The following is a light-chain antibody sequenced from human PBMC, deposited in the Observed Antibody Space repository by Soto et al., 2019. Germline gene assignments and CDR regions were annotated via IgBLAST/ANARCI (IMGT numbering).Light chain of an antibody. CDR3: QQRNNYPRT. J-gene: IGKJ1*01. CDR1: QSISSY. CDR2: TAS. V-gene: IGKV1-9*01. Sequence: DIQMTQSPSSLSASVGDRVAITCRASQSISSYLAWYQQKPGKAPKLLISTASTLQSGVPSRFSGSGSGTEFTLTISSLQPEDFATYYCQQRNNYPRTFGQGTKVDIK.